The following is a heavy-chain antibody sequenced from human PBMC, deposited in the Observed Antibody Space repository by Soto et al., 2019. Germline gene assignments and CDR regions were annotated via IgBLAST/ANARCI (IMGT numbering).Heavy chain of an antibody. CDR2: ISGSGGST. CDR3: AKAVRLLWFGESYFDY. D-gene: IGHD3-10*01. CDR1: GFTFSSYA. V-gene: IGHV3-23*01. J-gene: IGHJ4*02. Sequence: GGSLRLSCAASGFTFSSYAMSWVRQAPGKGLEWVSAISGSGGSTYYADSVKGRFTISRDNSKNTLYLQMNSLRAEDTAVYYCAKAVRLLWFGESYFDYWGQGTLVTVSS.